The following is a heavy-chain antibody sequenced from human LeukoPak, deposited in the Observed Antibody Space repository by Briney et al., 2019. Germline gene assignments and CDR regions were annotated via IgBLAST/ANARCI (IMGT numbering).Heavy chain of an antibody. CDR1: GFSFTTYW. V-gene: IGHV3-7*01. CDR2: INQDGTEK. CDR3: AKLAKYFYGAETFYFFEH. J-gene: IGHJ4*02. D-gene: IGHD3-10*01. Sequence: GESLRLSCAASGFSFTTYWMSWVRQAQGKGLEWVANINQDGTEKYYVDSVKGRFTISRDNGKNSLYLQMNSPRVEDTAVYYCAKLAKYFYGAETFYFFEHWGQGTPVTASS.